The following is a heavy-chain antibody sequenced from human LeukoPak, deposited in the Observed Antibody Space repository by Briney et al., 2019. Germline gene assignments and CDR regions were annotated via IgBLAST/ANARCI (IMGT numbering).Heavy chain of an antibody. CDR3: ARDPYSGAYYEGYYYYYMDV. CDR1: GFTFSNCN. V-gene: IGHV3-21*01. Sequence: GGSLRLSCAAPGFTFSNCNMNWVRQAPGKGLEWISSITSSSSYKFYADSVKGRFTISRDNAKNSLYLQMNSLRAEDTAVYYCARDPYSGAYYEGYYYYYMDVWGKGTTVTVSS. J-gene: IGHJ6*03. CDR2: ITSSSSYK. D-gene: IGHD1-26*01.